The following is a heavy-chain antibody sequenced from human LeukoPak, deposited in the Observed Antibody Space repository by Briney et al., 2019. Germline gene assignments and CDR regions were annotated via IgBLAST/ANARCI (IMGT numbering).Heavy chain of an antibody. CDR3: ARDNLYDSSGYYPHFDY. D-gene: IGHD3-22*01. CDR1: GFTFSDYY. Sequence: SGGPLRLSCAASGFTFSDYYMSWIRQAPGKGLEWVSYITSSGSTIYYADSVKGRFTISRDNAKNSLYLQMNSLRAEDTAVYYCARDNLYDSSGYYPHFDYWGQGTLVTVSS. CDR2: ITSSGSTI. V-gene: IGHV3-11*01. J-gene: IGHJ4*02.